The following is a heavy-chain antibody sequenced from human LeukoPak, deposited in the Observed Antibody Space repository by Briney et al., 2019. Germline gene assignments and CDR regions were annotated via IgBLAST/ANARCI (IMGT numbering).Heavy chain of an antibody. V-gene: IGHV3-30*03. CDR3: ARGRPHFDY. CDR1: GCTFSDYY. J-gene: IGHJ4*02. CDR2: ISYDGSNK. Sequence: GGSLRLSCAASGCTFSDYYMSWIRQAPGKGLEWVAVISYDGSNKYYADSVKGRFTISRDNSKNTLYLQMNSLRAEDTAVYYCARGRPHFDYWGQGTLVTVSS. D-gene: IGHD6-25*01.